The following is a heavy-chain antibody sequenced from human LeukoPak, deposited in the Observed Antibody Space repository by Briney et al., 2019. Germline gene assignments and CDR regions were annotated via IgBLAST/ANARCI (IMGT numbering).Heavy chain of an antibody. Sequence: SETLFLTCAAYGGSFSGYYWSWIRQPPGKGLEWIGEINHSGSTNYNPSLKSRVTISVDTSKNQFSLKLSSVTAADTAVYYCAGGRVVPAAISFPPQLALDYWGQGTLVTVSS. CDR3: AGGRVVPAAISFPPQLALDY. CDR2: INHSGST. CDR1: GGSFSGYY. V-gene: IGHV4-34*01. D-gene: IGHD2-2*02. J-gene: IGHJ4*02.